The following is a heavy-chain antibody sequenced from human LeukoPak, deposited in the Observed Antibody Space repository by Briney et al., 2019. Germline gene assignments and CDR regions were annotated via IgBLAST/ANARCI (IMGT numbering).Heavy chain of an antibody. CDR2: IYYTGST. Sequence: SETLSLTCTVSGGSISSYHWSWIRQPPGKGLEWIGYIYYTGSTNYNPSLKSRVTISVDTSKNQFSLKLSSMTAADTAIYYCARHYCNGGNCYSFDYWGQGTLVTVS. V-gene: IGHV4-59*08. CDR3: ARHYCNGGNCYSFDY. CDR1: GGSISSYH. D-gene: IGHD2-15*01. J-gene: IGHJ4*02.